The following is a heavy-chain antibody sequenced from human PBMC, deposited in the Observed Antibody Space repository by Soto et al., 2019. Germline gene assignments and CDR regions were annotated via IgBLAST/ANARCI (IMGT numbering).Heavy chain of an antibody. CDR3: ARVLRSAGRMIDY. J-gene: IGHJ4*02. V-gene: IGHV4-31*03. CDR2: IYYSGST. D-gene: IGHD1-1*01. Sequence: QVQLQESGPGLVKPSQTLSLTCTVSGGSISSGGYYWSWIRQHPGKGLEWIGYIYYSGSTYYNPSLKSRVTISVDTSKNQFALKLSSVTAAGTAVYYCARVLRSAGRMIDYWGQGTLVTVSS. CDR1: GGSISSGGYY.